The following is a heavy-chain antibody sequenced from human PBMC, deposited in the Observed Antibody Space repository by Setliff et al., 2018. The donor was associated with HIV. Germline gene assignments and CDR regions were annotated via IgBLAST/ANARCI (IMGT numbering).Heavy chain of an antibody. D-gene: IGHD6-13*01. V-gene: IGHV3-33*03. Sequence: PGGSLRLSCAASGFTFSNYGMHWVRQAPGKGLEWVSVIWYDGSNKYYTDSVKGRFTIFRDNAKNSVFLQMNSLRAEDTGVYYCATQTGFYNSHWYDYWGQGTMVTVSS. CDR3: ATQTGFYNSHWYDY. J-gene: IGHJ4*02. CDR2: IWYDGSNK. CDR1: GFTFSNYG.